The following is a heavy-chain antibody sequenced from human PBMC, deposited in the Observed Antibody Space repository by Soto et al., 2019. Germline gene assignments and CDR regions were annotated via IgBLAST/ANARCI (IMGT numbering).Heavy chain of an antibody. J-gene: IGHJ3*02. CDR3: ARVGPYYDSSEGI. Sequence: ASVKVSCKASGYTFTSYYMHWMRQAPGQGLEWIGIINPSRGTTSYAQKFQGRVSMTRDTSTSTVYMELSSLRSEDTAVYYCARVGPYYDSSEGIWGQGTMGTVSS. D-gene: IGHD3-22*01. CDR1: GYTFTSYY. V-gene: IGHV1-46*01. CDR2: INPSRGTT.